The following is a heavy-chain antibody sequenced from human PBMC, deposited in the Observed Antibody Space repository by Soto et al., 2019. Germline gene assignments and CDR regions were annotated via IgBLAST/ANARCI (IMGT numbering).Heavy chain of an antibody. V-gene: IGHV1-8*01. CDR1: GYTFTSYD. J-gene: IGHJ5*02. Sequence: QVQLVQSGAEVKKPGASVKVSCKASGYTFTSYDINWVRQATGQGLEWMGWMNPNSGNTGYAQKFQGRVTMTRNTSISTAYMELSSLRSEDTAVYYCARGRPYDFWSGYYPFYNWFDPWGQGTLVTVSS. CDR2: MNPNSGNT. D-gene: IGHD3-3*01. CDR3: ARGRPYDFWSGYYPFYNWFDP.